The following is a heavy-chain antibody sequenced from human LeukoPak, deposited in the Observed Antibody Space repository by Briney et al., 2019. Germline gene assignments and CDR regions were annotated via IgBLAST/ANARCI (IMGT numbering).Heavy chain of an antibody. Sequence: SETLSLTCTVSGGSISSYYWSWIRQPPGKGLEWIGYIYYSGSTNYNPSLKSRVTISVDTSKNQFSLKLSSVTAADTAVYYCARGGRDGYNFGIFDYWGQGTLVTVSS. D-gene: IGHD5-24*01. CDR3: ARGGRDGYNFGIFDY. CDR1: GGSISSYY. J-gene: IGHJ4*02. CDR2: IYYSGST. V-gene: IGHV4-59*01.